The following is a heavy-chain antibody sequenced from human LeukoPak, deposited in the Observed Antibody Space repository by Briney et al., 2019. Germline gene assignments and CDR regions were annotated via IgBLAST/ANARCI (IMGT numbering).Heavy chain of an antibody. J-gene: IGHJ4*02. CDR1: GGSISGSSYY. V-gene: IGHV4-39*07. Sequence: SETLSLTCTVSGGSISGSSYYWGWIRQPPGKGLEWIGSVYYSGSTYYSSSLKSRVTISVDTSKNQFSLKLSSVTAADTAVYYCARSYYDYVWGSYRQNPYFDYWGQGTLVTVSS. CDR2: VYYSGST. CDR3: ARSYYDYVWGSYRQNPYFDY. D-gene: IGHD3-16*02.